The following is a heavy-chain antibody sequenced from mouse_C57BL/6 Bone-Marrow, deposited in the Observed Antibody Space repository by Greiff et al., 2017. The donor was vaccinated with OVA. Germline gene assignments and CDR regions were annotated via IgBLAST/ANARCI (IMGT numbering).Heavy chain of an antibody. Sequence: EVQLVESGGGLVQPGGSLKLSCAASGFTFSDYYMYWVRQTPEKRLEWVAYISNGGGSTYYPDTVKGRFTISRDNAKNTLYLQMSRLKSEDTAMYYCARHGMVHYAMDYWGQGTSVTVSS. J-gene: IGHJ4*01. V-gene: IGHV5-12*01. D-gene: IGHD2-3*01. CDR2: ISNGGGST. CDR1: GFTFSDYY. CDR3: ARHGMVHYAMDY.